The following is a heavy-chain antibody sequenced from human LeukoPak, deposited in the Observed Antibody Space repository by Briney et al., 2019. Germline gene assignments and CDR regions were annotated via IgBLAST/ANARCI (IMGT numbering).Heavy chain of an antibody. Sequence: GGSLRLSCAASGFTFSSYYLGWVRQAPGKGLEWVANIKQDGSEKYYVDSVKGRFTISRDNAKRSLYLQMNSLRAEDTAVYYCTRDGSDMGDYWGQGTLVTVSS. D-gene: IGHD2-21*01. CDR1: GFTFSSYY. V-gene: IGHV3-7*03. CDR2: IKQDGSEK. J-gene: IGHJ4*02. CDR3: TRDGSDMGDY.